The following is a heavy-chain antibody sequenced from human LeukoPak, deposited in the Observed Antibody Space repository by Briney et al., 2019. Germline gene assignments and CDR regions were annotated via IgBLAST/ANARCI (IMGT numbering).Heavy chain of an antibody. J-gene: IGHJ4*02. V-gene: IGHV1-2*02. Sequence: GASVKVPCKASGYTFTGYYMHWVRQAPGQGLEWMGWINPNSGGTNYAQKFQGRVTMTRDTSISTAYMELSRLRSDDTAVYYCARVWSSSWYGNFDYWGQGTLVTVSS. CDR1: GYTFTGYY. D-gene: IGHD6-13*01. CDR3: ARVWSSSWYGNFDY. CDR2: INPNSGGT.